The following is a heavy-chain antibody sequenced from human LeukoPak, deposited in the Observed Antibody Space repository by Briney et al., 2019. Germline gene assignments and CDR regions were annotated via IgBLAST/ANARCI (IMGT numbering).Heavy chain of an antibody. V-gene: IGHV3-23*01. Sequence: GGSLRLSCTASGFTFSAYAMMWVRQAPGKGPEWVSAIRGGGSSAFYADSVKGRFTISRDNSKYTLFLQMNSLRAEDTAVYYCARDPNGDYIGAFDMWRPGTMVTVSS. J-gene: IGHJ3*02. CDR2: IRGGGSSA. D-gene: IGHD4-17*01. CDR1: GFTFSAYA. CDR3: ARDPNGDYIGAFDM.